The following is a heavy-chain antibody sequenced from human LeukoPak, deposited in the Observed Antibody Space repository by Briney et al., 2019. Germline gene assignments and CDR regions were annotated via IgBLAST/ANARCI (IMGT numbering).Heavy chain of an antibody. Sequence: PGGSLRLSCAASGFTFSSHWMHWVRQAPGKGLVWVSRINSDGSSISYADSVKGRFTISRDNAKNTLYLQMNSLRAEDTAVYYCASYSNYNNWFDPWGQGTLVTVSS. CDR2: INSDGSSI. V-gene: IGHV3-74*01. D-gene: IGHD4-11*01. CDR3: ASYSNYNNWFDP. J-gene: IGHJ5*02. CDR1: GFTFSSHW.